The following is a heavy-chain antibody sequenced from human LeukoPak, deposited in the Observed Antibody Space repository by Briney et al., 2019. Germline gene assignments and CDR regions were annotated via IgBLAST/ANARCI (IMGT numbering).Heavy chain of an antibody. Sequence: SETLSLTCTVSGGSISSYYWSWIRQPPGRGLEWIGYXXXXXXTNYNPSLKSRVTISVDTSKNQFSLKLSSVTAADTAVYYCARGRDYYDSSGYYYEGTIVDYWGQGTLVTVSS. J-gene: IGHJ4*02. D-gene: IGHD3-22*01. V-gene: IGHV4-59*01. CDR3: ARGRDYYDSSGYYYEGTIVDY. CDR1: GGSISSYY. CDR2: XXXXXXT.